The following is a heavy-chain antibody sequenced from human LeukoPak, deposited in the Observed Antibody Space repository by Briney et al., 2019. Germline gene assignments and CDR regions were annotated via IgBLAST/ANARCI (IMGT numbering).Heavy chain of an antibody. J-gene: IGHJ6*03. V-gene: IGHV1-8*01. D-gene: IGHD3-9*01. CDR1: GYTFTSYD. CDR3: ARGFRSPLRYFDWFRNQYYYYYYMDV. Sequence: GASVKVSCKASGYTFTSYDINWVRQATGQGLEWMGWMNPNSGNTGYAQKFQGRVTMTRNTSISTAYMELSSLRSEDTAVYYCARGFRSPLRYFDWFRNQYYYYYYMDVWGKGTTVTISS. CDR2: MNPNSGNT.